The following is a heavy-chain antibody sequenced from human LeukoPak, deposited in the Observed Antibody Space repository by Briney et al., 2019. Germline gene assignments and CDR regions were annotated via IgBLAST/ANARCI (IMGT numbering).Heavy chain of an antibody. Sequence: PGGSLRLSCAASGFTFSSYSMNWVRQAPGKGLEWVSSISSSSSYIYYADSVKGRFTISRDNAKNSLYLHMNRLRAEDTAVYYCARWGVAAAGTSPTFDPWGQGTLVTVSS. D-gene: IGHD6-13*01. V-gene: IGHV3-21*01. CDR1: GFTFSSYS. J-gene: IGHJ5*02. CDR3: ARWGVAAAGTSPTFDP. CDR2: ISSSSSYI.